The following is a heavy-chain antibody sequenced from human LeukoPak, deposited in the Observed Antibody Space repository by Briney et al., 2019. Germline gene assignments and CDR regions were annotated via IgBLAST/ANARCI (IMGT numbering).Heavy chain of an antibody. Sequence: SQTLSLTCAVSGGSISSGGYYWSWIRQPAGKGLEWIGRIYTSGSTNYNPSLKSRVTMSVDTSKNQFSLKLSSVTAADTAVYYCARGWLAEEAFDYWGQGTLVTVSS. CDR2: IYTSGST. V-gene: IGHV4-61*02. D-gene: IGHD6-19*01. CDR1: GGSISSGGYY. CDR3: ARGWLAEEAFDY. J-gene: IGHJ4*02.